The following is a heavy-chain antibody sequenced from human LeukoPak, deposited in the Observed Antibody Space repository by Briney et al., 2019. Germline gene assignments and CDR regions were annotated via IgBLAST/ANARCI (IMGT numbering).Heavy chain of an antibody. CDR1: GYTFTSYG. D-gene: IGHD3-22*01. V-gene: IGHV1-18*01. J-gene: IGHJ1*01. CDR3: ARAVYYYDSSGYYYQAEYFQH. Sequence: ASVKVSCKASGYTFTSYGISWVRQAPGQGLEWMGWISAYNGNTNYARKLQGRATMTTDTSTSAAYMELRSLRSDDTAVYYCARAVYYYDSSGYYYQAEYFQHWGQGTLVTVSS. CDR2: ISAYNGNT.